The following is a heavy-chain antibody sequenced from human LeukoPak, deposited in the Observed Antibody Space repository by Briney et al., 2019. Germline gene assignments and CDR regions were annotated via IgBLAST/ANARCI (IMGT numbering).Heavy chain of an antibody. CDR2: IYSGGST. Sequence: PGGSLRLSCAASGFTFSSYAMSWVRQAPGKGLEWVSVIYSGGSTYYADSVKGRFTISRDNSKITLYLQMNSLRAEDTAVYYCATKRETGDVYYFDYWGQGTLVTVSS. J-gene: IGHJ4*02. CDR1: GFTFSSYA. V-gene: IGHV3-66*01. CDR3: ATKRETGDVYYFDY. D-gene: IGHD7-27*01.